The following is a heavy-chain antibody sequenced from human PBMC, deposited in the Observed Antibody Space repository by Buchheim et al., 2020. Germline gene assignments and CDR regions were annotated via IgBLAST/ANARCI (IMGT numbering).Heavy chain of an antibody. D-gene: IGHD3-10*01. CDR2: ISSSSNYI. J-gene: IGHJ4*02. V-gene: IGHV3-21*01. Sequence: EVQLVESGGGLVKPGGSLRLSCAASGFTFSSYSMNWVRQAPGKGLEWVSSISSSSNYIYYADSVKGRFTISRDNANNSLLLQMNSLRAEDTAVYYCARDNSGSENRAFDYWGQGTL. CDR3: ARDNSGSENRAFDY. CDR1: GFTFSSYS.